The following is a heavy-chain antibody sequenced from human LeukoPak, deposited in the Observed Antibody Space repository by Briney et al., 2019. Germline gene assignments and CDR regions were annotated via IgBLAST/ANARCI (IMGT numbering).Heavy chain of an antibody. J-gene: IGHJ6*03. CDR3: ARGSAGYSSSWFYYYYYYMDV. V-gene: IGHV1-46*01. D-gene: IGHD6-13*01. CDR1: GYTFTSYY. Sequence: ASVKVSCKASGYTFTSYYMHWVRQAPGQGLEWMGIINPSGGSTSYAQKFQGRVTMTRDMSTSTVYMELSSLRSEDTAVYYCARGSAGYSSSWFYYYYYYMDVWGKGTTVTVSS. CDR2: INPSGGST.